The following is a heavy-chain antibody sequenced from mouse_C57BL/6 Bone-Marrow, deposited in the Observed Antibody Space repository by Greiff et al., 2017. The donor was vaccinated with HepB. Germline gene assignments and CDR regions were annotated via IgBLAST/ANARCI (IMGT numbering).Heavy chain of an antibody. D-gene: IGHD3-2*02. J-gene: IGHJ4*01. CDR2: IDPSDSYT. CDR3: ARSEAQATSYYYDMDY. CDR1: GYTFTSYW. Sequence: VQLQQPGAELVMPGASVKLSCKASGYTFTSYWMHWVKQRPGQGLEWIGEIDPSDSYTNYNQKFKGKSTLTVDKSSSTAYMQLSSLTSEDSAVYYCARSEAQATSYYYDMDYLGQGTSVTVSS. V-gene: IGHV1-69*01.